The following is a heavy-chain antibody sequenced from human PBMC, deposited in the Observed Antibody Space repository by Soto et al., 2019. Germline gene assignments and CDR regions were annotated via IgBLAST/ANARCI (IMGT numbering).Heavy chain of an antibody. J-gene: IGHJ6*02. CDR1: GFTFSSYW. D-gene: IGHD5-12*01. CDR2: IKQDGSEK. Sequence: GGSLRLSCAASGFTFSSYWMSWVRQAPGKGLEWVANIKQDGSEKYYVDSVKGRFTISRDNAENSLYLQMNSLRAEDTAVYYCARELYSGYDFDAYYYYGMDVWGQGTTVTVSS. V-gene: IGHV3-7*03. CDR3: ARELYSGYDFDAYYYYGMDV.